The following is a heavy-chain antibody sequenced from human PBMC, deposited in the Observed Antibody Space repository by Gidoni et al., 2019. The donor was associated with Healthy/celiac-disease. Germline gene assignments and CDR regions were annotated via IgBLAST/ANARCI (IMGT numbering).Heavy chain of an antibody. CDR3: ARVAKLVSRPGAFDI. D-gene: IGHD6-13*01. V-gene: IGHV4-34*01. CDR1: GGSFSGYY. J-gene: IGHJ3*02. CDR2: INHSGST. Sequence: QVQLQQWGAGLLKPSETLSLTCAVSGGSFSGYYWSWIRQPPGKGLEWIGEINHSGSTNYNPSLKSRITISVDTSKNQFSLKLSSVTAADTALYYCARVAKLVSRPGAFDIWGQGTMVTVSA.